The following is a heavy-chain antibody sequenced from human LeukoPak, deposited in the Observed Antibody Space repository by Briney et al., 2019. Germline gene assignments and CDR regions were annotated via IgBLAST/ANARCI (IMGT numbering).Heavy chain of an antibody. Sequence: RASVKVSCKASGYTFTSYAMHWVRQAPGQRLEWMGWINAGNGNTKYSQKFQGRVTITRDTSAGTAYMELSSLRSEDTAVYYCARGAVVVPAAMIGGRYFDYWGQGTLVTVSS. V-gene: IGHV1-3*01. CDR2: INAGNGNT. J-gene: IGHJ4*02. D-gene: IGHD2-2*01. CDR3: ARGAVVVPAAMIGGRYFDY. CDR1: GYTFTSYA.